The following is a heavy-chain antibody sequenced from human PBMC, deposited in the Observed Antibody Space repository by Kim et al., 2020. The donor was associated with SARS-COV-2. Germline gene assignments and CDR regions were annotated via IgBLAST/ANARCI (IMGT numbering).Heavy chain of an antibody. CDR1: GFTFTDYY. CDR2: MSPSGRYT. V-gene: IGHV3-11*05. Sequence: GGSLRLSCAASGFTFTDYYMTWIRQAPGKGLEWVSYMSPSGRYTNYADSVKGRFTISRDNAKNSVYLQMNSLRAEDAAVYYCARDGYNSGWETPDAFDIWGQGTMVTVS. D-gene: IGHD6-19*01. J-gene: IGHJ3*02. CDR3: ARDGYNSGWETPDAFDI.